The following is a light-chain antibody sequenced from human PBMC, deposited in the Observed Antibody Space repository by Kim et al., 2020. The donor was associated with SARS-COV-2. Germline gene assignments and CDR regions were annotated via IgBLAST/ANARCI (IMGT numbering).Light chain of an antibody. V-gene: IGKV2D-29*01. CDR1: QSRLHSDGKTY. CDR3: MQSVQVPLT. CDR2: EVS. J-gene: IGKJ4*01. Sequence: AAAIACKSSQSRLHSDGKTYLDWYLQKPGQPPQLLIYEVSNRFSGVPDRFSGSGSGTDFTLKISRVEAEDVGVFYCMQSVQVPLTFGGGTKVDIK.